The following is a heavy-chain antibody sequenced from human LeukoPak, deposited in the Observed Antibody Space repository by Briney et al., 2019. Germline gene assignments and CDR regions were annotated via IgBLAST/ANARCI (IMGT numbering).Heavy chain of an antibody. J-gene: IGHJ4*02. CDR1: GFTFSIYG. D-gene: IGHD1-26*01. CDR3: AKASRYSGTFPPDY. CDR2: ISGGGVST. Sequence: GGSLRLSCAASGFTFSIYGTHWVRQAPGKGLEWVSTISGGGVSTYYADSVKGRFAISRDNSKNTLYLQMNSLRAEDTAVYYCAKASRYSGTFPPDYWGQGTLVTVSS. V-gene: IGHV3-23*01.